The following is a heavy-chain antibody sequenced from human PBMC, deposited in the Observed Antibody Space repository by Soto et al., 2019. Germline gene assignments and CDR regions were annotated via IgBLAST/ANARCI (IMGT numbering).Heavy chain of an antibody. D-gene: IGHD5-12*01. CDR1: GGSFSGYY. CDR2: INHSGST. CDR3: ARVSRGYSGYETHYYYYYMAV. J-gene: IGHJ6*03. V-gene: IGHV4-34*01. Sequence: SETLSLTCAVYGGSFSGYYWIWIRQPPGKGLEWIGEINHSGSTNYNPSLKSRVTISVDTSKNQFSLKLSSVTAADTAVYYCARVSRGYSGYETHYYYYYMAVWGKGTTVTVSS.